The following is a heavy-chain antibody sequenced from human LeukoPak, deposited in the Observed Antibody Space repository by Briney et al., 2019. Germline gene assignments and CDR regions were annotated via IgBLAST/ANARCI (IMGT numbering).Heavy chain of an antibody. CDR3: ARVQGMAYYFDY. Sequence: SQTLSLTCAVYGGSFSGYYWSWIRQPPGKGLEWIGETNHSGSTNYNPSLKSRVTISVDTSKNQFSLKLSSVTAADTAVYYCARVQGMAYYFDYWGQGTLVTVSS. CDR2: TNHSGST. D-gene: IGHD5-12*01. V-gene: IGHV4-34*01. CDR1: GGSFSGYY. J-gene: IGHJ4*02.